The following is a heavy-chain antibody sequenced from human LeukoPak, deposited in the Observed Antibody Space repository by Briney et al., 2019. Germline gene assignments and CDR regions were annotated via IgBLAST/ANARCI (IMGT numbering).Heavy chain of an antibody. J-gene: IGHJ4*02. V-gene: IGHV3-53*01. CDR2: IYSGGST. Sequence: PGGSLRLSCAASGFTVSSNYMSWVRQAPGKGLEWVSVIYSGGSTYYADSAKGRFTISRDNSKNTLYLQMNSLRAEDTAVYYCARGMVRGPFPHDYWGQGTLVTVSS. D-gene: IGHD3-10*01. CDR3: ARGMVRGPFPHDY. CDR1: GFTVSSNY.